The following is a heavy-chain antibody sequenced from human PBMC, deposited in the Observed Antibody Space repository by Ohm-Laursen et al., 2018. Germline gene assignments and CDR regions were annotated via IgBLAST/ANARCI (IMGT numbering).Heavy chain of an antibody. CDR1: GFSFDHYA. CDR2: ISWNSGSI. J-gene: IGHJ4*02. CDR3: AKDSGSYYTTNFDY. V-gene: IGHV3-9*01. D-gene: IGHD3-10*01. Sequence: SLRLSCAASGFSFDHYAMHWVRQAPGKGLEWVSGISWNSGSIGYADSVKGRFTISRDNAKNSLYLQMNSLRAEDTALYYCAKDSGSYYTTNFDYWGQGTLVTVSS.